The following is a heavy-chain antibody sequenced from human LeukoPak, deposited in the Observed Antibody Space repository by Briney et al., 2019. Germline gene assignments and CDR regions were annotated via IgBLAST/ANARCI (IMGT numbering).Heavy chain of an antibody. CDR2: ISGSGGSA. CDR1: GFTFSTCA. D-gene: IGHD3-3*01. J-gene: IGHJ6*02. V-gene: IGHV3-23*01. Sequence: GGSLRLSCAASGFTFSTCAMAWVRQAPGKGLEWVSGISGSGGSAYYADSVKGRFTISRDNSKNTLYLQMNSLRAEDTAVYYCARDPRRYYDFWSGYPNYYYYGMDVWGQGTTVTVSS. CDR3: ARDPRRYYDFWSGYPNYYYYGMDV.